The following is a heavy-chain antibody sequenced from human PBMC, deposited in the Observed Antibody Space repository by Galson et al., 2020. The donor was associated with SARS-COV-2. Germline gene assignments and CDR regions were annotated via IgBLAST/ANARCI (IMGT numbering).Heavy chain of an antibody. V-gene: IGHV4-4*07. Sequence: SETLSLTCTVSGGSISSYYWSWIRQPAGKGLEWIGRIYTSGSTNYNPSLKSRVTMSVDTSKNQFSLKLSSVTAADTAVYYCAREKLGAYYDSLTGYPSGFYCCGMDVWGQGTTVTVSS. CDR2: IYTSGST. D-gene: IGHD3-9*01. CDR3: AREKLGAYYDSLTGYPSGFYCCGMDV. J-gene: IGHJ6*02. CDR1: GGSISSYY.